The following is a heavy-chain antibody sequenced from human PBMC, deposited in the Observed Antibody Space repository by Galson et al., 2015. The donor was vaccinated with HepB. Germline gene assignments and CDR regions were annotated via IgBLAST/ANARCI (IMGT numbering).Heavy chain of an antibody. CDR2: ITTTSSVM. CDR1: GFTFSSYN. D-gene: IGHD2-8*01. Sequence: SLRLSCAASGFTFSSYNMIWVRQAPGKGLEYISYITTTSSVMFYAGSVKGRFSTSRDNAKDSLYLQMSSLRVEDTAVYYCARVVDGVSGADYWGRGTLVTVSS. V-gene: IGHV3-48*01. CDR3: ARVVDGVSGADY. J-gene: IGHJ4*02.